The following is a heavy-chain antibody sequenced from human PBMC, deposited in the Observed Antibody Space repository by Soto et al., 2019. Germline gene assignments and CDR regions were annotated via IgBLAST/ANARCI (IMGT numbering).Heavy chain of an antibody. D-gene: IGHD2-8*02. J-gene: IGHJ5*02. CDR3: ARGVVYARLADWFDP. CDR1: GGSISSYY. CDR2: IYTSGST. V-gene: IGHV4-4*07. Sequence: QVQLQESGPGLVKPSETLSLTCTVSGGSISSYYWSWIRQPAGKGLEWIGRIYTSGSTNYNPSLKSRVTMSVDMSKNQFSLKLSSVTAADTAVYYCARGVVYARLADWFDPWGQGTLVTVSS.